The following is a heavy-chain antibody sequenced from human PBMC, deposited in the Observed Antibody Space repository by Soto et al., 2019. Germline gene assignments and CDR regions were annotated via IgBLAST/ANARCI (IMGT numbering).Heavy chain of an antibody. CDR3: ARVRESVGTYCISTSCPLDV. CDR2: IIPIFGTA. D-gene: IGHD2-2*01. V-gene: IGHV1-69*12. Sequence: QVQLVQSGAEVKKPGSSVKVSCKASGGTFSSYAISWVRQAPGQGLEWMGGIIPIFGTANYAQKFQGRVTSPADESTSTAYMELSSLRSEDTAVYYCARVRESVGTYCISTSCPLDVWGQGTTVTVSS. CDR1: GGTFSSYA. J-gene: IGHJ6*02.